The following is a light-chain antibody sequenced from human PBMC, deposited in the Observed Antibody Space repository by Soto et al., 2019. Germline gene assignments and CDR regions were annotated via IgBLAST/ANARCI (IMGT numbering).Light chain of an antibody. CDR2: DAS. J-gene: IGKJ4*01. CDR1: QSVSSY. Sequence: EIVLTQSPATLSLSPGERATLSCRASQSVSSYFAWYQQKPGQAPRLLIYDASSRATGIPARFSGSGSGTDFTLTISSLEPEDFAVYYCQQRSNWPLTFGGGTKV. V-gene: IGKV3-11*01. CDR3: QQRSNWPLT.